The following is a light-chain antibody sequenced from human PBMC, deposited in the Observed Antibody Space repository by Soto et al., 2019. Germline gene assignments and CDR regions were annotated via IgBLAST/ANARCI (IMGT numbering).Light chain of an antibody. V-gene: IGKV3-11*01. CDR1: QSVSSY. Sequence: EIVLTQSPATLSLSPGERATLSCRASQSVSSYLAWNQQKPGQAPRLLIYDASNRATGIPARFSGSGSGTDFTLNISSLEPEEFAVYYCQQRSNWPPITFGRWTRLEIK. CDR3: QQRSNWPPIT. J-gene: IGKJ5*01. CDR2: DAS.